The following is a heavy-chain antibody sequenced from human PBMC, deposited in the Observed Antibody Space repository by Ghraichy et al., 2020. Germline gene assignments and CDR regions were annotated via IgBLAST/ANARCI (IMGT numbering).Heavy chain of an antibody. V-gene: IGHV4-59*01. CDR2: IYYSGST. CDR3: ARGGSGPVWLLFRY. D-gene: IGHD2-21*02. CDR1: GGSINTYY. Sequence: SETLSLTCTVSGGSINTYYWSWIRQPPGKGLEWIGYIYYSGSTNYNPSLESRVTISVDTSKNQFSLKLSSVTAADTAVYYCARGGSGPVWLLFRYCGQGTLVTVPS. J-gene: IGHJ4*02.